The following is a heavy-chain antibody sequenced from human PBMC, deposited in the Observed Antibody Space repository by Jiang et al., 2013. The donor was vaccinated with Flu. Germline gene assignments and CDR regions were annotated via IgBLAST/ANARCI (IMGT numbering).Heavy chain of an antibody. CDR2: VYPGDSDT. CDR3: ARQSRGFCSGGTCYGFGWFDS. CDR1: GYSFSHYW. D-gene: IGHD2-15*01. Sequence: GAEVKKPGESLKISCKGSGYSFSHYWIAWVRQMPGKGLEWMGIVYPGDSDTNYSPSFEGQVTISADESISTAYIQLSNLKASDSAIYYCARQSRGFCSGGTCYGFGWFDSWGQGTLVTVSS. V-gene: IGHV5-51*01. J-gene: IGHJ5*01.